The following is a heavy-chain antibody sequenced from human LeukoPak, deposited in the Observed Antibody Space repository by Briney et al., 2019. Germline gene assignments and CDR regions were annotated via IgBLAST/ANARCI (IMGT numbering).Heavy chain of an antibody. V-gene: IGHV4-38-2*02. CDR3: ARQALGRFLEWFDY. Sequence: SETLSLTCTVSGYSISSGYYWGWIRQPPGKGLEWIGSTYHSGSTYYNPSLKSRVTISVDTSKNQFSLKLSSVTAADTAVYYCARQALGRFLEWFDYWGQGTLVTVSS. D-gene: IGHD3-3*01. CDR2: TYHSGST. CDR1: GYSISSGYY. J-gene: IGHJ5*01.